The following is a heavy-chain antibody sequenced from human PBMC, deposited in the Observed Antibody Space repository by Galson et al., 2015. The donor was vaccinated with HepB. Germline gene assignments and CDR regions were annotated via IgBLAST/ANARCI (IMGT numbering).Heavy chain of an antibody. CDR1: GFTFSSYA. J-gene: IGHJ4*02. CDR3: AKDVTRFTTGTTGTFDY. D-gene: IGHD1-1*01. CDR2: ISGSGGST. V-gene: IGHV3-23*01. Sequence: SLRLSCAASGFTFSSYAMSWVRQAPGKGLEWVSAISGSGGSTYYADSVKGRFTISRDNSKNTLYLQMNSLIAEDTAVYYCAKDVTRFTTGTTGTFDYWGQGTLVTVSS.